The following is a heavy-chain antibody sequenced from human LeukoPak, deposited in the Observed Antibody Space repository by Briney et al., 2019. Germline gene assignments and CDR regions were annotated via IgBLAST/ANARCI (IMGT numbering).Heavy chain of an antibody. Sequence: GGSLRLSCAASGFTFSSYEMNWVRQAPGKGLEWVSYISSSGSTIYYADSVKGRFTISRDNAKNSLYLQTNSLRAEDTAVYYCARRGVYDSSTYYSYMDVWGKGTTVTISS. CDR3: ARRGVYDSSTYYSYMDV. CDR2: ISSSGSTI. V-gene: IGHV3-48*03. D-gene: IGHD3-22*01. J-gene: IGHJ6*03. CDR1: GFTFSSYE.